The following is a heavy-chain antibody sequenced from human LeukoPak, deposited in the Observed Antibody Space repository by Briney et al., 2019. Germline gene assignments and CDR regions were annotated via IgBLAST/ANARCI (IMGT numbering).Heavy chain of an antibody. D-gene: IGHD3-10*01. Sequence: GGSLRLSCAASGSTVSSNYMSWVRQAPGKGLEWVSVIYSGGSTYYADSVKGRFTISRDNSKNTLYLQMNSLRAEDTAVYYCARVVVRGNYYMDVWGKGTTVTISS. CDR2: IYSGGST. CDR3: ARVVVRGNYYMDV. V-gene: IGHV3-66*01. CDR1: GSTVSSNY. J-gene: IGHJ6*03.